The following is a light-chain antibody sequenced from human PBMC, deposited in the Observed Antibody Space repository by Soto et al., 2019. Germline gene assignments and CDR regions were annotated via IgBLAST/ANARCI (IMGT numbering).Light chain of an antibody. V-gene: IGKV1-39*01. CDR3: QQTYSDQFT. CDR1: QGIRNA. J-gene: IGKJ2*01. Sequence: EIQMTQSPSSLSASVGDRVTITCRARQGIRNALNWFQQKPGKAPKLLISDASILQSGVPSRFSGRGSGTHFSLSINSLQPEDFATYYCQQTYSDQFTFGQGTRLEVK. CDR2: DAS.